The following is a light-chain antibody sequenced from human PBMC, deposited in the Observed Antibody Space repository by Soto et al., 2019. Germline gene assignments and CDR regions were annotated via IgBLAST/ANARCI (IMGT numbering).Light chain of an antibody. CDR3: QQYGSSPPLT. Sequence: EIVMTQSPGTLSLSPGERVTLSCRASQSFIRIYLSFYQQKAGQPPRLLIDGASSRATGIPDRFRGGGSGTDFTLTISRLEPEDFAVYYCQQYGSSPPLTFGGGTKVDIK. J-gene: IGKJ4*01. CDR1: QSFIRIY. CDR2: GAS. V-gene: IGKV3-20*01.